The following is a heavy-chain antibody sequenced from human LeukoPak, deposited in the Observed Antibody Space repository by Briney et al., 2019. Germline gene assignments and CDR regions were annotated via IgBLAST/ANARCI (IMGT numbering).Heavy chain of an antibody. Sequence: PSETLSLTCAVYGGSFSGYYWSWIRQPPGKGLEWIGEINHSGSTNYNPSLKSRATISVDTSKNQFSLKLSSVTAADTAVYYCARGLSGWYESFDYWGQGTLVTVSS. CDR2: INHSGST. D-gene: IGHD6-19*01. J-gene: IGHJ4*02. CDR3: ARGLSGWYESFDY. CDR1: GGSFSGYY. V-gene: IGHV4-34*01.